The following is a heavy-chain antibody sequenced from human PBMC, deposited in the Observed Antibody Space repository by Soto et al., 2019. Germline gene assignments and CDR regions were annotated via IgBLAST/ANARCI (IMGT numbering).Heavy chain of an antibody. V-gene: IGHV3-30*18. CDR1: GFTFSSYG. CDR2: ISYDGSNK. J-gene: IGHJ6*02. D-gene: IGHD2-2*01. CDR3: AKGARGCSSTSCYSYGMDV. Sequence: LRLSCAASGFTFSSYGMHWVRQAPGKGLEWVAVISYDGSNKYYADSVKGRFTISRDNSKNTLYLQMNSLRAEDTAVYYCAKGARGCSSTSCYSYGMDVWGQGTTVTVSS.